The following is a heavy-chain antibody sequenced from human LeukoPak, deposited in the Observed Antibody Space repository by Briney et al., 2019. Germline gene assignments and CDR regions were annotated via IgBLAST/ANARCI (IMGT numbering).Heavy chain of an antibody. V-gene: IGHV4-59*12. CDR1: GGSISSYY. Sequence: SETLSLTCTVSGGSISSYYWSWIRQPPGKGLEWIGYIYYSGSTNYNPSLKSRVTISVDTSKNQFSLKLSSVTAADTAVYYCAREYYYDSSGYPRGFDYWGQGTLITVSS. J-gene: IGHJ4*02. CDR2: IYYSGST. CDR3: AREYYYDSSGYPRGFDY. D-gene: IGHD3-22*01.